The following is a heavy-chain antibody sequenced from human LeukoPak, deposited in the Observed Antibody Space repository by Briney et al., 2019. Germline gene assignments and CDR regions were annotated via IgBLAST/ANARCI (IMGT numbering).Heavy chain of an antibody. V-gene: IGHV3-21*01. CDR2: ISSSSSYI. CDR1: GSPLSSYA. D-gene: IGHD6-6*01. CDR3: AREVQNSSSSFFDY. J-gene: IGHJ4*02. Sequence: GGSLRLSCAASGSPLSSYAMSWVRQAPGKGLEWVSSISSSSSYIYYADSVKGRFTISRDNAKNSLYLQMNSLRAEDTAVYYCAREVQNSSSSFFDYWGQGTLVTVSS.